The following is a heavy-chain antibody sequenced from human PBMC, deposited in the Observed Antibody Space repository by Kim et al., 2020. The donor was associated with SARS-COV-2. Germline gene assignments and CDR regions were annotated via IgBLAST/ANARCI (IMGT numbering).Heavy chain of an antibody. Sequence: GGSLRLSCAASGFAFSTYDMHCVRQAPGKGLEWVSIIWHDGSNKYYGDSVKGRFTISRDNSKNTLFLQMNSLRAEDTAVYYCARAFSFYYMDVWGKGTTVTVSS. CDR2: IWHDGSNK. CDR1: GFAFSTYD. J-gene: IGHJ6*03. V-gene: IGHV3-33*01. CDR3: ARAFSFYYMDV. D-gene: IGHD3-3*01.